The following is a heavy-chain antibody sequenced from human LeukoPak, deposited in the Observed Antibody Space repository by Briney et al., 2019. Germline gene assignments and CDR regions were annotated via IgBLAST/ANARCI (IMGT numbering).Heavy chain of an antibody. J-gene: IGHJ6*03. CDR3: AKDRCSNGIGCYYYYMDV. CDR2: ISGSGGST. Sequence: GGSLRLSCTASGFTFSSYAMSWVRQAPGKGLEWVSAISGSGGSTYYADSVKGRFTISRDNSKNTLYLQMNSLRAEDTAVYYCAKDRCSNGIGCYYYYMDVWGKGTTVTISS. CDR1: GFTFSSYA. V-gene: IGHV3-23*01. D-gene: IGHD2-8*01.